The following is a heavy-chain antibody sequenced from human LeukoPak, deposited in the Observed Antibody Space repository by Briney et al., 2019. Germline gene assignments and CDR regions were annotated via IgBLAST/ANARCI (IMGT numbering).Heavy chain of an antibody. CDR1: GFKFSSYS. J-gene: IGHJ4*02. CDR2: ISSSSSTM. V-gene: IGHV3-48*01. CDR3: AKSHVTTATGTGRYFDY. Sequence: GGSLRLSCAVSGFKFSSYSMNWVRQAPGKGLEWVSYISSSSSTMYYADSVKGRFAISRDNSKNMVYLQMDSLRAEDTAVYYCAKSHVTTATGTGRYFDYWGQGTLVTVSS. D-gene: IGHD3-9*01.